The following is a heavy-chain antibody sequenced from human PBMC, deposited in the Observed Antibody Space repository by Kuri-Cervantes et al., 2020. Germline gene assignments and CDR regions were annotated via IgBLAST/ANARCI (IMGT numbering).Heavy chain of an antibody. CDR2: INPNSGGT. V-gene: IGHV1-2*02. J-gene: IGHJ4*02. CDR3: ARVLSDYYDSSGYGY. D-gene: IGHD3-22*01. Sequence: ASVKVSCKASGYTFTGYYMHWVRQAPGQGLEWMGWINPNSGGTNYAQKFQGRVTMTRDTSISTAYMELSRLRSEDTAVYYCARVLSDYYDSSGYGYWGQGTLVTVSS. CDR1: GYTFTGYY.